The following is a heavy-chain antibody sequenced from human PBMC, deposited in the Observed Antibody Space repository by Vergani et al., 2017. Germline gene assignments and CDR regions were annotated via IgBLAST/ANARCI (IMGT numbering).Heavy chain of an antibody. J-gene: IGHJ5*02. CDR2: IYWDDDK. CDR1: GFSLSTSGVG. V-gene: IGHV2-5*02. D-gene: IGHD6-13*01. Sequence: QITLKESGPTLVKPTQTLTLTCTFSGFSLSTSGVGVGWIRQPPGKALEWLALIYWDDDKRYSPSLKSRLTITKDTSKNQVVLTMTNMDPVDTATYYCAHRRDRYSRREMRGTFDPWGQGTLVTVSS. CDR3: AHRRDRYSRREMRGTFDP.